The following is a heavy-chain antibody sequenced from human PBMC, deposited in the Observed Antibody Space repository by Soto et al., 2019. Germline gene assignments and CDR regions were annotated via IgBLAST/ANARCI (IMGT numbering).Heavy chain of an antibody. Sequence: QVQLQESGPGLVKPSGTLSLTCAVSGGSISGSDWWSWVRQPPGKGLEWIGEIYHSGSTNYNPSLXSXXXXXXXXXXXXXXXXXXXXXXXXXXXXXXXXXXXXXEXRFDYWGQGTLVTVSS. CDR1: GGSISGSDW. CDR3: XXXXXXXEXRFDY. J-gene: IGHJ4*02. CDR2: IYHSGST. V-gene: IGHV4-4*02. D-gene: IGHD3-10*01.